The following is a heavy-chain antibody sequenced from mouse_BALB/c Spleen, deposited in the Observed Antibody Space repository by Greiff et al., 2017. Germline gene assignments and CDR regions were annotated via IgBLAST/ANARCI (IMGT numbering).Heavy chain of an antibody. D-gene: IGHD1-1*01. J-gene: IGHJ4*01. V-gene: IGHV2-6-7*01. CDR2: IWGDGST. CDR1: GFSLTGYG. CDR3: ARDRYYGSSYDYYAMDY. Sequence: VMLVESGPGLVAPSQSLSITCTVSGFSLTGYGVNWVRQPPGKGLEWLGMIWGDGSTDYNSALKSRLSISKDNSKSQVFLKMNSLQTDDTARYYCARDRYYGSSYDYYAMDYWGQGTSVTVSS.